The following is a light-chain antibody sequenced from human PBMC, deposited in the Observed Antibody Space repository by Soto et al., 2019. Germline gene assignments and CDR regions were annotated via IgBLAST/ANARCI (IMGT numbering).Light chain of an antibody. V-gene: IGLV2-14*01. CDR1: SSDVGGYNY. Sequence: QSALTQPASVSGSPGQSITISCTGTSSDVGGYNYVSWYQQHPGKAPKLMIYEVSDRPSGISNRFSGSKSGNTASLTISGLQAEDEADYYCSSYTISSTLEVFGGGTKVTVL. CDR2: EVS. CDR3: SSYTISSTLEV. J-gene: IGLJ3*02.